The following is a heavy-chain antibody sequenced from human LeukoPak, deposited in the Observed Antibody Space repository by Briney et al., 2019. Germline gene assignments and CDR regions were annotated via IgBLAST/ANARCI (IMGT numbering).Heavy chain of an antibody. V-gene: IGHV3-74*01. CDR3: ARGRGYYDSSGFMDFDP. CDR1: GFTFSSYW. J-gene: IGHJ5*02. CDR2: INSDGSST. Sequence: PGGSLRLSCAASGFTFSSYWMHWVRQAPGKGLVWVSRINSDGSSTSYADSVKGRFTISRDNAKNTLYLQMNSLRAEDTAVYYCARGRGYYDSSGFMDFDPWGQGTLVTVSS. D-gene: IGHD3-22*01.